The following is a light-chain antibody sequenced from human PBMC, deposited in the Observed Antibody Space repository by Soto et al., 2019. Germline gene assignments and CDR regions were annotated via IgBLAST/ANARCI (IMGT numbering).Light chain of an antibody. V-gene: IGKV1-33*01. CDR2: DAS. J-gene: IGKJ4*01. Sequence: DIQMTQSPSSLSAFVGDRVTITCQASQDINIYLNWYQRKPGKAPKLLIYDASNLATGVPSKFSGGGSETDFTFTISSLQPEDIATYYCQQYGNLPLSFGGGTNVEIK. CDR1: QDINIY. CDR3: QQYGNLPLS.